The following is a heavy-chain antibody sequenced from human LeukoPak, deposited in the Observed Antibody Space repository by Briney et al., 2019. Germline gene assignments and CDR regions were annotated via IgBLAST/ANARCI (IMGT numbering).Heavy chain of an antibody. Sequence: GGSMRLSCAASGLTFSSYGMNWVRQAPGKGLEWVSSISSSSSYIYYADSVKGRFTISRDNAKNPLYLQMNSLRAEDTAVYYCGSWTGKPLEDAFDTWGQGTMVTVSS. CDR1: GLTFSSYG. CDR3: GSWTGKPLEDAFDT. CDR2: ISSSSSYI. V-gene: IGHV3-21*01. J-gene: IGHJ3*02. D-gene: IGHD3/OR15-3a*01.